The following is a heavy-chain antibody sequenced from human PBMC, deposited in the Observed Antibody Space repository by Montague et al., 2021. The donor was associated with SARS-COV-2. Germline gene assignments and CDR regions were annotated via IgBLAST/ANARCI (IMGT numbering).Heavy chain of an antibody. CDR1: RFTFSDFW. D-gene: IGHD6-19*01. J-gene: IGHJ6*02. CDR2: IKQDGSEK. V-gene: IGHV3-7*01. Sequence: SLRLSCAASRFTFSDFWMNWVRQAPGKGLEWVADIKQDGSEKSYVDSVKGRFTISRDNAKNSLYLQMNSLRAEDTAVYYCARGSTGWYAIFGHYGMDVWGQGTTVTVAS. CDR3: ARGSTGWYAIFGHYGMDV.